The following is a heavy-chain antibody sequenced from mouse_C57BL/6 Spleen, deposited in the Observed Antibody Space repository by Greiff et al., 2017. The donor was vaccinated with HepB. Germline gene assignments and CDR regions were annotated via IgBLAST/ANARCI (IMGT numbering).Heavy chain of an antibody. D-gene: IGHD1-1*01. CDR2: IDPNSGGT. CDR1: GYTFTSYW. V-gene: IGHV1-72*01. J-gene: IGHJ4*01. CDR3: ARGYYGSSTYAMDY. Sequence: QVHVKQPGAELVKPGASVKLSCKASGYTFTSYWMHWVKQRPGRGLEWIGRIDPNSGGTKYNEKFKSKATLTVDKPSSTAYMQLSSLTSEDSAVYYCARGYYGSSTYAMDYWGQGTSVTVSS.